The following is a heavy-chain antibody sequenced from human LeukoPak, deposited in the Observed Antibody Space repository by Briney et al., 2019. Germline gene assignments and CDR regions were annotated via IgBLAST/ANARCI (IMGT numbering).Heavy chain of an antibody. CDR2: ISGSGGST. CDR1: GFTFSSYA. Sequence: PGGSLRLSCAASGFTFSSYAMSWVRQAPGKGLEWVSAISGSGGSTYYADSVKGRFTISRDNAKNSLYLQMNRLRAEDTALYYCAKVQAAAGPGYFDYWGQGTLVTVSS. CDR3: AKVQAAAGPGYFDY. J-gene: IGHJ4*02. V-gene: IGHV3-23*01. D-gene: IGHD6-13*01.